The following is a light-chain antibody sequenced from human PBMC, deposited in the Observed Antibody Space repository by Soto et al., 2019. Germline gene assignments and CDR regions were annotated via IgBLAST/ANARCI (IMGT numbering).Light chain of an antibody. CDR2: GAS. V-gene: IGKV3-20*01. Sequence: EIVLTQSPGTLSLSPGERATLSCRASQSVSSSYLAWYQQKPGQAPRLLIYGASSRATGIPDRFSGSGFGTDFTRTIARLEHEDFTVYYCQHYRTSFGGGTKVEI. CDR3: QHYRTS. J-gene: IGKJ4*01. CDR1: QSVSSSY.